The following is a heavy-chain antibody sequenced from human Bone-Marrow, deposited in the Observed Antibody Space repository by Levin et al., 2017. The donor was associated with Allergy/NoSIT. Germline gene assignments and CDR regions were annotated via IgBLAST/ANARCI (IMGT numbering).Heavy chain of an antibody. CDR3: AKDRSSYSSGHYYYFDF. V-gene: IGHV3-23*01. Sequence: GGSLRLSCAASGFSFPSHAMGWVRQAPGKGLEWVSAITGRGDTTYYADSVKGRFTVSRDNSKNTLYLQMNSLRAEDTAFYYCAKDRSSYSSGHYYYFDFWGQGTLVTVSS. CDR2: ITGRGDTT. J-gene: IGHJ4*02. CDR1: GFSFPSHA. D-gene: IGHD3-22*01.